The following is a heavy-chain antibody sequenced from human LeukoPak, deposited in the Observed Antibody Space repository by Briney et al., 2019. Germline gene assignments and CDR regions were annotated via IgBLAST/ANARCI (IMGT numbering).Heavy chain of an antibody. CDR1: GFTFSSYA. CDR3: AKDEASSWSKNWFDP. J-gene: IGHJ5*02. Sequence: PGGSLRLSCAASGFTFSSYAMSWVRQAPGKGQEWVSLISGSGASTNYADSVRGRFTISRDNSKNTLYLQMNSLRADDTAVYYCAKDEASSWSKNWFDPWGQGTLVTVSS. V-gene: IGHV3-23*01. D-gene: IGHD6-13*01. CDR2: ISGSGAST.